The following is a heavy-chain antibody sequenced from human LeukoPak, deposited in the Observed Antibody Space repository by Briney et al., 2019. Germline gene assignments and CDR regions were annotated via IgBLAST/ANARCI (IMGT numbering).Heavy chain of an antibody. CDR3: AIRALGSGIAAPAGDY. CDR1: GYTFTSYY. Sequence: ASVKVSCKASGYTFTSYYMHWVRQAPGQGLEWMGIINPSGGSTSYAQKFQGRVTMTRDTSTSTVYMELSSLRSEDTAVYYCAIRALGSGIAAPAGDYWGQGTLVTVSS. D-gene: IGHD6-13*01. CDR2: INPSGGST. J-gene: IGHJ4*02. V-gene: IGHV1-46*01.